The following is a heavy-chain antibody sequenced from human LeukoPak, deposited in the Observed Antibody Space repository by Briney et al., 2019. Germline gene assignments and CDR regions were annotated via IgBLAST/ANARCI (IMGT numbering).Heavy chain of an antibody. J-gene: IGHJ4*01. CDR1: GFSFSRYG. CDR3: ARDASLVVVAWGYFDY. V-gene: IGHV3-30-3*01. CDR2: ISYDGSNK. Sequence: GGSLRLSCAASGFSFSRYGMNWVRQAPGKGLEWVAVISYDGSNKYYADSVKGRFTISRDNSKNTLYLQMNSLRAEDTAVYYCARDASLVVVAWGYFDYWGQEPWSPSPQ. D-gene: IGHD2-15*01.